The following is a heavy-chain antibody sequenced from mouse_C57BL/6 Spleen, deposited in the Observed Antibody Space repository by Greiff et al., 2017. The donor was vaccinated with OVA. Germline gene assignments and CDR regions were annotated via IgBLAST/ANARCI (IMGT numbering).Heavy chain of an antibody. J-gene: IGHJ1*03. Sequence: DVKLVESGAELVKPGASVKLSCTASGFNIKDYYMHWVKQRTEQGLEWIGRIDPEDGETKYAPKFQGKATITADTSSNTAYLQLSSLTSEDTAVYYCARSAYGSSSVGYFDVWGTGTTVTVSS. CDR2: IDPEDGET. D-gene: IGHD1-1*01. CDR3: ARSAYGSSSVGYFDV. V-gene: IGHV14-2*01. CDR1: GFNIKDYY.